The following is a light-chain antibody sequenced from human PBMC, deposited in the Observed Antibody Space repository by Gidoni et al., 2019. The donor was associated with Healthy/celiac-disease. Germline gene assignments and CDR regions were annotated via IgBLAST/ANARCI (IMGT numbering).Light chain of an antibody. J-gene: IGLJ1*01. CDR2: EDS. V-gene: IGLV3-21*02. Sequence: YVLTQLPPVSVAPGQTARITCRGNNIGSKSVHWYQQKPGQAPLLVVYEDSDRPSGIPERFSGSNSGNTATLTISRVEAGDEADYYCQVWDTFGTGTKVTVL. CDR1: NIGSKS. CDR3: QVWDT.